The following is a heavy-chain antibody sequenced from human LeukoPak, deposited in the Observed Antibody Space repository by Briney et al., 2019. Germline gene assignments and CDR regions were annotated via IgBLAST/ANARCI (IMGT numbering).Heavy chain of an antibody. D-gene: IGHD6-25*01. CDR1: GDSIRNYY. V-gene: IGHV4-4*09. CDR3: ARHAADYYYMDV. CDR2: IHTSGDT. J-gene: IGHJ6*03. Sequence: SETLSLTCTVSGDSIRNYYWSWIRQPPGKGLEWIAFIHTSGDTNYNPSLKTRATIPVDMSKNQFSLRLGSVTAADTAVYYCARHAADYYYMDVWGQGTTVTVSS.